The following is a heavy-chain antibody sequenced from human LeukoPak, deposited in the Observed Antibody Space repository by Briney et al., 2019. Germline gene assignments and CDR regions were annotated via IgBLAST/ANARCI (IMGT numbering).Heavy chain of an antibody. CDR2: IYYSGST. Sequence: SETLSLTCTVSGGSISSYYWSWIRQPPWKGLEWIGYIYYSGSTNYNPSLKSRVTISVDTSKNQFSLKLSSVTAADTAVYYCASSTYDYVWGSYLGPFDYWGQGTLVTVSS. J-gene: IGHJ4*02. D-gene: IGHD3-16*02. CDR1: GGSISSYY. CDR3: ASSTYDYVWGSYLGPFDY. V-gene: IGHV4-59*01.